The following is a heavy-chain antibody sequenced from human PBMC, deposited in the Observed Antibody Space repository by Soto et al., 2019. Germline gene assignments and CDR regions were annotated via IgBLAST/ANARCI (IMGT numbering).Heavy chain of an antibody. CDR3: ARARRRATQLHDMDV. Sequence: LETLSLTCAVYGWSFSGYYWSLIRQPPGKGLEWIGEINHSGSTNYNPSLKSRVTISVDTSKNQFSLKLSSVTAADTAVYYCARARRRATQLHDMDVWGKGTTVTVSS. CDR1: GWSFSGYY. D-gene: IGHD2-15*01. V-gene: IGHV4-34*01. CDR2: INHSGST. J-gene: IGHJ6*03.